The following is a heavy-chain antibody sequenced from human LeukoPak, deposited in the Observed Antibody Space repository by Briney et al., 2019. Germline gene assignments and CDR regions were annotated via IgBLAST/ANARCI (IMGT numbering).Heavy chain of an antibody. D-gene: IGHD3-16*02. CDR3: ARRSVHYDYVWGSYRENYFDY. J-gene: IGHJ4*02. CDR1: GYSFTSYW. V-gene: IGHV5-51*01. CDR2: IYPGDSDT. Sequence: GESLKISCKGSGYSFTSYWIGWVRQMPGKGLEWMGIIYPGDSDTRYSPSFQGQVTISAGKSISTAYLQWSSLKASDTAMYYCARRSVHYDYVWGSYRENYFDYWGQGTLVTVSS.